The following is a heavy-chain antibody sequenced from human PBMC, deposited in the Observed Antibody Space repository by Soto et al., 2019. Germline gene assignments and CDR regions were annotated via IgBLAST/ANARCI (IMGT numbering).Heavy chain of an antibody. V-gene: IGHV3-33*01. CDR3: ARLKEAARPYPSYYYYYGMDV. Sequence: GGSLRLSCAASGFTFSSYGMHWVRQAPGKGLEWVAVIWYDGSNKYYADSVKGRFTISRDNSKNTLYLQMNSLRAEDTAVYYCARLKEAARPYPSYYYYYGMDVWGQGTTVTVSS. J-gene: IGHJ6*02. D-gene: IGHD6-6*01. CDR2: IWYDGSNK. CDR1: GFTFSSYG.